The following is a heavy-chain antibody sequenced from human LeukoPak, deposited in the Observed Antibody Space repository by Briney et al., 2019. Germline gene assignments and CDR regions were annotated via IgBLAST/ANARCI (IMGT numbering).Heavy chain of an antibody. CDR3: AGRREYASGPTTG. D-gene: IGHD6-19*01. J-gene: IGHJ4*02. V-gene: IGHV3-23*01. Sequence: GGSQTLPCAASGFTFSSYAMNWVRQAPGKGREGVSAISGSGGTTNYANSVKGRFTTSRDNSKNMLYVQMNSLRAEDTAVYYCAGRREYASGPTTGWGQGTLVTVSS. CDR1: GFTFSSYA. CDR2: ISGSGGTT.